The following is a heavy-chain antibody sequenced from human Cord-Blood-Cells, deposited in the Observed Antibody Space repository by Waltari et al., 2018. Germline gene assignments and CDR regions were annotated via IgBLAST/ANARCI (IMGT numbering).Heavy chain of an antibody. CDR2: IIPIFGTA. V-gene: IGHV1-69*06. J-gene: IGHJ3*02. D-gene: IGHD6-13*01. CDR3: AREPGTDDAFDI. CDR1: GGTFSSYA. Sequence: QVQLVQSGAEVEKPGSSVKVSWKASGGTFSSYALRWVRQAPGQGLEWMGGIIPIFGTANYAQKFQGRVTITADKSTSTAYMELSSLRSEDTAVYYCAREPGTDDAFDIWGQGTMVTVSS.